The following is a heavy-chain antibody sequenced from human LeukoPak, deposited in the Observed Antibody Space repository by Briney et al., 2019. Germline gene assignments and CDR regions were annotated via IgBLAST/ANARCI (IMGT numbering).Heavy chain of an antibody. CDR3: ARGGSQETYYYGMDV. Sequence: GASVKVSCKASGYTFTSYYMHWVRQAPGQGLAWMGWINPNSGGTNYAQKFQGRVTMTRDTSISTAYMELSRLRSDDTAVYYCARGGSQETYYYGMDVWGQGTTVTVSS. CDR1: GYTFTSYY. V-gene: IGHV1-2*02. CDR2: INPNSGGT. J-gene: IGHJ6*02.